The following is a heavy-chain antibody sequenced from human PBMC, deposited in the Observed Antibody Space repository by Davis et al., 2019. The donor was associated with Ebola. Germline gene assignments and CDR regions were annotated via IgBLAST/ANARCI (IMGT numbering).Heavy chain of an antibody. D-gene: IGHD6-19*01. Sequence: GGSLRLSCKSSGYSFTSYWIGWVRQLPGKGLEWMGIIYPGDSDTRYSPSFQGQVTISADKSISTAYLQWSSLKASDTAMYYCARRNSGSSGWTPLYGGDGMDVWGQGTTVTVS. CDR3: ARRNSGSSGWTPLYGGDGMDV. CDR2: IYPGDSDT. CDR1: GYSFTSYW. J-gene: IGHJ6*02. V-gene: IGHV5-51*01.